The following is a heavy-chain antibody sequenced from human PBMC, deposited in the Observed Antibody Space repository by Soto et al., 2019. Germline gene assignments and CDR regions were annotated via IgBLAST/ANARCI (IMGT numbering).Heavy chain of an antibody. D-gene: IGHD1-1*01. CDR3: ARDMKFENDGGYYYNGMDV. CDR1: GGSISSGPNY. J-gene: IGHJ6*02. CDR2: IYYTGTT. Sequence: PSETLSLTCTVSGGSISSGPNYWSWIRQHPGKGLEWIGYIYYTGTTYYNPSLKSRVIISLDTSKNQFSLMLSSVTAADTAVYYCARDMKFENDGGYYYNGMDVWGQGTTVTVSS. V-gene: IGHV4-31*03.